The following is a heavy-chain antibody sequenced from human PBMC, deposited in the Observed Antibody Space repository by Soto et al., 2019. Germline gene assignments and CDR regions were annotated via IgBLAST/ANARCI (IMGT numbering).Heavy chain of an antibody. J-gene: IGHJ1*01. CDR1: GFTFNHYA. CDR2: ISYDGVNK. V-gene: IGHV3-30-3*01. D-gene: IGHD2-15*01. CDR3: ARDGCSGTACYFQF. Sequence: QVQLVESGGGVVQPGRSLRLSCAASGFTFNHYAMNWVRQAPGKGLEWVAVISYDGVNKYYAEAVKSRFTISRDTSKNTLNLDMNSLRVEDTAVYYCARDGCSGTACYFQFWGQGTLVTVSS.